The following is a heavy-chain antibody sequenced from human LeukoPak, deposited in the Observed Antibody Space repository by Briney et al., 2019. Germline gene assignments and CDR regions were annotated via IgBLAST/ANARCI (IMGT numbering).Heavy chain of an antibody. CDR1: GGSISSYY. V-gene: IGHV4-59*01. J-gene: IGHJ4*02. D-gene: IGHD6-19*01. CDR2: IYYSGST. Sequence: SETLSLTCPVSGGSISSYYWSWIRQPPGKGLGWIGYIYYSGSTNYNPSLKSRVTISVDTSKNQFSLKLSSVTAADTAVYYCARTAVAGPDYFDYWGQGTLVTVSS. CDR3: ARTAVAGPDYFDY.